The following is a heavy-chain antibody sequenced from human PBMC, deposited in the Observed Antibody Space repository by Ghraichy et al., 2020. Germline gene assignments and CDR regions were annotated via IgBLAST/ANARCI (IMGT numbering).Heavy chain of an antibody. J-gene: IGHJ4*02. V-gene: IGHV1-3*04. CDR1: EYTFTSYP. CDR3: ARDKTYYYDSSGQYPRVFDY. D-gene: IGHD3-22*01. Sequence: ASVKVSCKASEYTFTSYPIHWVRQAPGQRLEWMGWINTGNGDTKYSQKFQGRVTITRDTFANIVYMELSSLRSEDMVVYYCARDKTYYYDSSGQYPRVFDYWGQGTLVTVSS. CDR2: INTGNGDT.